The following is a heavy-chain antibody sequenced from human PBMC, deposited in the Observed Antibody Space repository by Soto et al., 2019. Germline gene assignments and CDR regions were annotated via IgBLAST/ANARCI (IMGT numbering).Heavy chain of an antibody. J-gene: IGHJ6*02. D-gene: IGHD2-2*01. CDR2: ISYHGNE. Sequence: QVRLVESGGGVVQPGRSLRLSCVASGFTFSDYGMHWVRHSPGKRLEWVAVISYHGNEYYSDSVKGRFTISRDNSEKTLYLQMNSLRAEDTAVYYCAKLAVVVPATPHDYMDVWGQGTAVTVSS. V-gene: IGHV3-30*18. CDR1: GFTFSDYG. CDR3: AKLAVVVPATPHDYMDV.